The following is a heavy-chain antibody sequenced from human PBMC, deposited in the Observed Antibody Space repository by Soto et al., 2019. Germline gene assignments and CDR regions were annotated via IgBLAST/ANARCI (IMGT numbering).Heavy chain of an antibody. Sequence: EGQLVESGGGLVKPGGSLRLSCAASGFSFSRYRLNCVRQAPGKGLEWVSSITSSSSYIHYADSVKGRFTISRDNAKNSLYLQMNSLRDEDTAVYDCARDNNFFDSVSGFASWGQGTLVTVSS. CDR2: ITSSSSYI. CDR3: ARDNNFFDSVSGFAS. J-gene: IGHJ4*02. CDR1: GFSFSRYR. D-gene: IGHD3-10*01. V-gene: IGHV3-21*02.